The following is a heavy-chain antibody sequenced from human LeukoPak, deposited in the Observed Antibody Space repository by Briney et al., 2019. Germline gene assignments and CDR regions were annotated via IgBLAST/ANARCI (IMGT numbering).Heavy chain of an antibody. J-gene: IGHJ4*02. D-gene: IGHD3-16*01. CDR2: IYYSGST. V-gene: IGHV4-59*08. CDR3: ARHYDWVSRFDY. CDR1: GGSISSYY. Sequence: SETLSLTCTVSGGSISSYYWSWIRQPPGKGLEWIGYIYYSGSTNYNPPLKSRVTISVDTSKNQFSLKLSSVTAADTAVYYCARHYDWVSRFDYWGQGTLVTVSS.